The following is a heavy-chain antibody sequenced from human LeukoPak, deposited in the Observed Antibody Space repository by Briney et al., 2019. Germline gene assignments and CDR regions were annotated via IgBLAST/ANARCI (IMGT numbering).Heavy chain of an antibody. Sequence: PGGSLRLSCAASGFTVSSNYMSWVRQAPGKGLEWVSVIYSGGSTYYADSVKGRFTISRDNSKNTLYLQMNNLRAEDTAVYYCAKEEDRWEWFDPRGQGTLVTVSS. CDR3: AKEEDRWEWFDP. CDR1: GFTVSSNY. D-gene: IGHD1-26*01. J-gene: IGHJ5*02. V-gene: IGHV3-53*01. CDR2: IYSGGST.